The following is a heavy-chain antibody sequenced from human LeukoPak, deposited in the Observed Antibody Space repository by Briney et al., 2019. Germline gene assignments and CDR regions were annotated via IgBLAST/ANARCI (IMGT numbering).Heavy chain of an antibody. J-gene: IGHJ6*04. D-gene: IGHD3-10*02. CDR2: ISSSSSYI. CDR1: GFSFSSYS. V-gene: IGHV3-21*01. Sequence: GGSLRLSCAASGFSFSSYSMNWVRQAPGKGLEWVSSISSSSSYIYYADSLKGRFTISRDNAKNSLYLQMNSLRAEDTAVYYCAELGITMIGGVWGKGTTVTISS. CDR3: AELGITMIGGV.